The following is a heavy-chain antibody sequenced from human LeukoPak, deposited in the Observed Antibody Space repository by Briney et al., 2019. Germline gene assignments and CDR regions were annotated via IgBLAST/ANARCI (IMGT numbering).Heavy chain of an antibody. V-gene: IGHV3-21*01. CDR2: FTSRSRSI. CDR3: ARDGSGEWPIGY. D-gene: IGHD3-10*01. J-gene: IGHJ4*02. CDR1: GFTFSSYS. Sequence: SGGSLRLSCAASGFTFSSYSMTWVRQAPGKGLEWVASFTSRSRSIYYADSVKGRFTISRDNAKNSLYLQMNSLRAEDTAVYYCARDGSGEWPIGYWGQGTLVTVSS.